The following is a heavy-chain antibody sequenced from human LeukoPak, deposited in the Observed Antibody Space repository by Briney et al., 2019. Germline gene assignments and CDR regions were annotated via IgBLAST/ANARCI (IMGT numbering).Heavy chain of an antibody. V-gene: IGHV3-48*03. CDR2: ISSSGSAI. Sequence: PGGSLRLSCAASGFTFGSYEMKWVRQAPGKGLEWVSYISSSGSAIYYADSVKGRFTISRDNAKNSLYLQMNSLRAEDTAVYYCARLLTGVPDYWGQGTLVTVSS. J-gene: IGHJ4*02. CDR1: GFTFGSYE. D-gene: IGHD1-14*01. CDR3: ARLLTGVPDY.